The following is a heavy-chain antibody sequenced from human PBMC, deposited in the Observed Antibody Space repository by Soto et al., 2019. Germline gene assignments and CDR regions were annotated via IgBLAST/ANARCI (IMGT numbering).Heavy chain of an antibody. Sequence: QVQLVESGGGVVQPGRSLRLSCAASGFTFSSYAMHWVRQAPGKGLEWVAVISYDGSNKYYADSVKGRFTISRDNSKNTLYLQMNSLRAEDTAVYYCATVRSGSRYQLLRGIDYWGQGTLVTVSS. CDR2: ISYDGSNK. J-gene: IGHJ4*02. CDR3: ATVRSGSRYQLLRGIDY. CDR1: GFTFSSYA. D-gene: IGHD2-2*01. V-gene: IGHV3-30-3*01.